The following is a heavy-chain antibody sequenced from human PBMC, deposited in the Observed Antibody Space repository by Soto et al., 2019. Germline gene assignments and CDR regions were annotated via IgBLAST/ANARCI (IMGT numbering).Heavy chain of an antibody. CDR1: GGSMSSSNW. CDR3: ARSEATVLDS. V-gene: IGHV4-4*02. CDR2: SHQSGRT. D-gene: IGHD4-17*01. J-gene: IGHJ4*02. Sequence: QVQLQESGPGLVKPSGTLSLTCTVSGGSMSSSNWWNWVRQTPGKGLQWIGESHQSGRTNYSPSLKSRVTISVDKSKNRFSLNLNSVTAADTAVYYCARSEATVLDSWGQGTLVTVSS.